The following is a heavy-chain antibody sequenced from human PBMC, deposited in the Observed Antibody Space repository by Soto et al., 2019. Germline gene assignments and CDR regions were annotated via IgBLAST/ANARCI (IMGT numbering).Heavy chain of an antibody. V-gene: IGHV3-30-3*01. J-gene: IGHJ4*02. Sequence: PGGTLRLSCAASVFTFSSYAMHWVRPAPGKGLEWVAVISYDGSNKYYADSVKGRFTISRDNSKNTLYLQMNSLRAEDTAVYYCERDSSGSSGYYLSDYWGQGTLVTVSS. CDR2: ISYDGSNK. CDR3: ERDSSGSSGYYLSDY. D-gene: IGHD3-22*01. CDR1: VFTFSSYA.